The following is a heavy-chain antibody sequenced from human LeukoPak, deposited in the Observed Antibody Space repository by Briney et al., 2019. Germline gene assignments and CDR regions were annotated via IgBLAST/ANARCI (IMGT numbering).Heavy chain of an antibody. J-gene: IGHJ4*02. CDR1: GDSISSGSYY. V-gene: IGHV4-39*01. D-gene: IGHD3-22*01. CDR2: IYYSGST. Sequence: SETLSLTCTVSGDSISSGSYYWGWIRQPPGKGLKWIGSIYYSGSTYYNPSLKSRVTISVDTSKNQFSLKLSSVTAADTVVYYCARHEYYYDSSGYYSMDRFDYWGQGTLVTASS. CDR3: ARHEYYYDSSGYYSMDRFDY.